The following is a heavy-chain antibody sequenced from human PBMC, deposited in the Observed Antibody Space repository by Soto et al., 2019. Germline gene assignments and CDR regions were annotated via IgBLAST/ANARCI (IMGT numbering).Heavy chain of an antibody. V-gene: IGHV2-26*01. J-gene: IGHJ4*02. CDR2: IFSNDEK. CDR1: GFSLSNARMG. CDR3: ARIPKWRYEFWSGPEYYFDY. Sequence: SGPTLVNPTETLTLTCTVSGFSLSNARMGVSWIRQPPGKALEWLAHIFSNDEKSYSTSLKSRLTISKDTSKSQVVLTMTNMDPVDTATYYCARIPKWRYEFWSGPEYYFDYWGQGTLVTVSA. D-gene: IGHD3-3*01.